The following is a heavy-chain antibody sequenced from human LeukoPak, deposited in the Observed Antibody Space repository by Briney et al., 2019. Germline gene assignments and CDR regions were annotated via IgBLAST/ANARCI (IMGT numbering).Heavy chain of an antibody. V-gene: IGHV4-4*07. J-gene: IGHJ4*02. CDR3: ARTPQGDNYFDY. D-gene: IGHD3-9*01. CDR1: GGSINNYY. Sequence: PSETLSLTCTVSGGSINNYYWTWIRQPAGKGLEWIGRIYSSGKTNYNPSLKSRVTMSVDTSNNQLSLMMTSVTAADTAAFYCARTPQGDNYFDYWGQGHLVTVSS. CDR2: IYSSGKT.